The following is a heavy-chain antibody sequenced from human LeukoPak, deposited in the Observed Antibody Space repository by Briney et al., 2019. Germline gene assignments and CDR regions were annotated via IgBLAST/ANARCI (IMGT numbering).Heavy chain of an antibody. V-gene: IGHV3-7*01. J-gene: IGHJ6*03. Sequence: PGGSLRLSCAASGFTFSSYWMSWVPEAPGKGLEWVSNIKQDGSEKYYVDSVKGRFTISRDNAKNSLYLQMNSLRAEDTAVHYCARVGIVVVPAAMIWYYYYYMDVWGKGTTVTVSS. CDR3: ARVGIVVVPAAMIWYYYYYMDV. CDR1: GFTFSSYW. CDR2: IKQDGSEK. D-gene: IGHD2-2*01.